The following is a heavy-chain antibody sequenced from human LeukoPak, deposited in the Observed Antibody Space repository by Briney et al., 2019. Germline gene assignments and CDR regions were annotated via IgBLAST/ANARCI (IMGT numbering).Heavy chain of an antibody. CDR3: VRDQGGERWFDP. CDR2: ISSGSSFI. J-gene: IGHJ5*02. CDR1: GFTFSDYY. D-gene: IGHD3-16*01. V-gene: IGHV3-11*06. Sequence: GGSLRLSCAASGFTFSDYYMSWIRQAPGKGLEWVSSISSGSSFIYYADSVKGRFTIARDNAKNSLYLQMNSLRPEDTAIYYCVRDQGGERWFDPWGQGTLVTVSS.